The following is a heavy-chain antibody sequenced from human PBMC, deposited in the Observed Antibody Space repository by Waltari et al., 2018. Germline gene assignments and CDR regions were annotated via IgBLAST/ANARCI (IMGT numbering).Heavy chain of an antibody. CDR3: ATARDEFTASIFFDH. Sequence: DVRLLESGGGLVRPGGSLRLSCAASGLTVSSTPLNWVRQAPGQGLEWVSVIYPAGSTYHADSVLGRFTISRDVSQNTLYLQMNNLRPEDTAVYYCATARDEFTASIFFDHWGQGALVSVSS. CDR1: GLTVSSTP. J-gene: IGHJ4*02. D-gene: IGHD3-3*01. CDR2: IYPAGST. V-gene: IGHV3-66*02.